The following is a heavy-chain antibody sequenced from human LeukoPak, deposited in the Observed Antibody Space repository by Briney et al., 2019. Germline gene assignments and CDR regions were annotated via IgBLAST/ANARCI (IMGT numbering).Heavy chain of an antibody. V-gene: IGHV4-59*01. Sequence: SETLSLTCTDSGGSISSYYWSWIRQPPGKGLEWIGYIYYSGSTNYNPSLKSRVTISVDTSKNQFSLKLSSVTAADTAVYYCAGYPGIAVAVHYWGQGTLVTVSS. J-gene: IGHJ4*02. CDR1: GGSISSYY. CDR3: AGYPGIAVAVHY. D-gene: IGHD6-19*01. CDR2: IYYSGST.